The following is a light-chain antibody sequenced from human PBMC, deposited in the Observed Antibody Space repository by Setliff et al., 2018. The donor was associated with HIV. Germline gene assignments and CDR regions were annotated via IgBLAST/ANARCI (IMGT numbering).Light chain of an antibody. CDR3: SSYTSANTWV. V-gene: IGLV2-18*02. Sequence: QSALTQPPSVSGSPGQSVTISCTGTSSDVGGYNSVSWYQQSPGTAPKLMISDVTTRPSGVPDRFSGSKSGNTASLTISRLRAEDEADYYCSSYTSANTWVFGTGTKVTV. CDR1: SSDVGGYNS. J-gene: IGLJ1*01. CDR2: DVT.